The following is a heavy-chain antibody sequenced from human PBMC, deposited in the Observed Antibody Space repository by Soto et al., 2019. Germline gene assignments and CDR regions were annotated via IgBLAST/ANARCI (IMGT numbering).Heavy chain of an antibody. V-gene: IGHV1-69*12. J-gene: IGHJ3*02. CDR2: IVPIFRTA. D-gene: IGHD6-13*01. CDR3: ARETSAPGTFREDASDI. Sequence: QVQLVQSGAEVKKPGSSVKVACKVSGDTFSNYVINWVRQAPGRGLEWMGAIVPIFRTANYTQKFQGRVTITADEFTITAYMELSGLRSDDTATYYCARETSAPGTFREDASDIWGQGTLVTVSS. CDR1: GDTFSNYV.